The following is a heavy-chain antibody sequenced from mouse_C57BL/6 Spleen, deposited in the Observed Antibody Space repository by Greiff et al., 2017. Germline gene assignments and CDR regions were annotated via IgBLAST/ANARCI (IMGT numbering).Heavy chain of an antibody. CDR2: IDPSDSAT. CDR3: ARKGTDYFDY. Sequence: VKLSCKASGYTFTSYWMHWVKQRPIQGLEWIGNIDPSDSATHYNQKFKDKATLTVDKSSSTAYMQRSSLTSEDSAVYYCARKGTDYFDYWGQGTTLTVDS. CDR1: GYTFTSYW. V-gene: IGHV1-52*01. J-gene: IGHJ2*01. D-gene: IGHD3-3*01.